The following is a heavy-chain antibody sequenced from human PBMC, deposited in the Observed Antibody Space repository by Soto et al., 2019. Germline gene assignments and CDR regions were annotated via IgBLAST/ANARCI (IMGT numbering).Heavy chain of an antibody. D-gene: IGHD1-7*01. CDR1: GINFSRSG. Sequence: QVRLVESGGGVVQPGRSLRLSCAASGINFSRSGMHWVRQAPGKGPEWVAIIWYDGSKEYYADSVKGQFTISRDNSRNTVYLQMNSLRAEDTAVYYCARDAGTTRMDVWGQGTTVTVSS. CDR2: IWYDGSKE. CDR3: ARDAGTTRMDV. V-gene: IGHV3-33*01. J-gene: IGHJ6*02.